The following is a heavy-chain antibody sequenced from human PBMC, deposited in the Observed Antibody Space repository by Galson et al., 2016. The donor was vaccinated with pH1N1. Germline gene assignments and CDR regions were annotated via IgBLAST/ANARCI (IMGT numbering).Heavy chain of an antibody. CDR1: GDSVSSHTSA. V-gene: IGHV6-1*01. D-gene: IGHD3-10*01. CDR3: ARWYHSASYIDV. Sequence: CAISGDSVSSHTSAWTWLRQSPSRGLEWLGRTYYRARWYNNYGVSVAGRISITPDIAKTQFSLQLKSVNPEDTAVNFWARWYHSASYIDVWGQGTLVTVSS. CDR2: TYYRARWYN. J-gene: IGHJ4*02.